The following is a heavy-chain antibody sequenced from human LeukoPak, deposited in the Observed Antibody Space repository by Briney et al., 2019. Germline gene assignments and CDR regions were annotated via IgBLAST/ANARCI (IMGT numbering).Heavy chain of an antibody. J-gene: IGHJ4*02. V-gene: IGHV1-46*01. Sequence: ASVKVSCKASGYTFTSYYMHWVRQAPGQGLEWMGIINPSGGSTSYAQKFQGRVTMTRDTSTSTVYMELSSLRSEDTAVYYCARARRGYGGNFDPDYWGQGTLVTVSS. CDR3: ARARRGYGGNFDPDY. D-gene: IGHD4-23*01. CDR2: INPSGGST. CDR1: GYTFTSYY.